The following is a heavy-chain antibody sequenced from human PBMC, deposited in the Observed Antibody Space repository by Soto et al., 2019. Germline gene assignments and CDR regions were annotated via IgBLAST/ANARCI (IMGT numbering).Heavy chain of an antibody. J-gene: IGHJ4*02. D-gene: IGHD2-15*01. Sequence: QVQLVQSGAEVKKPGASVKVSCKVSGYTLTELSMHWVRQAPGKGLEWMGGFDPEDGETIYAQKFQGSVTMTEDTYTDTADMELSSLRSEDTVVYYCATDPEILLGYCSGGSCPLQWGQGTLVTVSS. CDR3: ATDPEILLGYCSGGSCPLQ. CDR1: GYTLTELS. CDR2: FDPEDGET. V-gene: IGHV1-24*01.